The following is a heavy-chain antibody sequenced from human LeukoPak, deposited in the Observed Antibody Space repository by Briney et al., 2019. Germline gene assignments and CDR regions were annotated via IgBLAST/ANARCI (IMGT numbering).Heavy chain of an antibody. Sequence: GGSLRLSCAASGFTFSSYAMSWVRQAPGKGLECVSAISGSGGSTYYADSVKGRFTISRDNSKNTLYLQMNSLRAEDTAVYYCAKATTRYCSSTSCWIDYWGQGTLVTVSS. CDR1: GFTFSSYA. D-gene: IGHD2-2*01. V-gene: IGHV3-23*01. CDR3: AKATTRYCSSTSCWIDY. CDR2: ISGSGGST. J-gene: IGHJ4*02.